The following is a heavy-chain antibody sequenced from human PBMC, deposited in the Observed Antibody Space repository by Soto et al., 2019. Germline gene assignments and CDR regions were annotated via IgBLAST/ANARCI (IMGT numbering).Heavy chain of an antibody. V-gene: IGHV4-4*02. CDR1: GDSIASKDR. D-gene: IGHD2-15*01. J-gene: IGHJ4*02. Sequence: SETMCLTCDVSGDSIASKDRWSWVRQPPGKGLELSGEVYHNGLTDYNPSLRGRATMSADMSKNQFSLRVTSVTDADTAIYYCARDAALPGEADRFDYWGQGALVTVSS. CDR2: VYHNGLT. CDR3: ARDAALPGEADRFDY.